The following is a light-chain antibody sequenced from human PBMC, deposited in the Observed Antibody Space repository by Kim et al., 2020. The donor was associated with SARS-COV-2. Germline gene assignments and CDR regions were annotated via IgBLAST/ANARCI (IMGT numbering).Light chain of an antibody. V-gene: IGLV10-54*01. CDR2: RNN. CDR1: SNNVGNEG. CDR3: SAWDYSVNAWV. Sequence: QPATLTCTGDSNNVGNEGAAWLQQHPGHPPKLLFYRNNDRPSGISQRLSASRSGSTASLTITGLQPDDEADYYCSAWDYSVNAWVFGGGTQLTVL. J-gene: IGLJ3*02.